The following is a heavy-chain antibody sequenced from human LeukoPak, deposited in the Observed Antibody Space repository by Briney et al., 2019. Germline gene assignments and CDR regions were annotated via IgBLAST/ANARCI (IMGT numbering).Heavy chain of an antibody. J-gene: IGHJ5*02. CDR3: AKDRGYYYGSGTKYWFDP. Sequence: SETLSLTCTVSGGSISSSSYYWGWIRQPPGKGLEWIGYISHSGSTNYNPSLKSRVSISVDTSRNQFSLKLSSVTAADSAVYYCAKDRGYYYGSGTKYWFDPWGQGTLVTVSS. CDR2: ISHSGST. D-gene: IGHD3-10*01. V-gene: IGHV4-31*03. CDR1: GGSISSSSYY.